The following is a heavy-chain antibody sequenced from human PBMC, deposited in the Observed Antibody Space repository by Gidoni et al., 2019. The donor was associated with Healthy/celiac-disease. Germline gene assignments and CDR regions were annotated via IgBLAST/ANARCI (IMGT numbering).Heavy chain of an antibody. D-gene: IGHD3-22*01. J-gene: IGHJ3*02. V-gene: IGHV3-48*02. Sequence: EVQLVESGGGLVQHGGSLRLSCAASGFTFSSYSMNWVRQAPGKGLEWVSYSSSSSSTIYYADSVKGRFTISRDNAKNSLYLQMNSLRDEDTAVYYCARDDHRSMIVVGDAFDIWGQGKMVTVSS. CDR3: ARDDHRSMIVVGDAFDI. CDR2: SSSSSSTI. CDR1: GFTFSSYS.